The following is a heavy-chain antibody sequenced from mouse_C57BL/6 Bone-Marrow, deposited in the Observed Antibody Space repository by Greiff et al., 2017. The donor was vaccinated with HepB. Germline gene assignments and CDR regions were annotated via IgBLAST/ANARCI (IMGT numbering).Heavy chain of an antibody. V-gene: IGHV10-1*01. CDR1: GFSFNTYA. D-gene: IGHD1-1*01. J-gene: IGHJ4*01. CDR2: IRSKSNNYAT. Sequence: EVKVVESGGGLVQPKGSLKLSCAASGFSFNTYAMNWVRQAPGKGLEWVARIRSKSNNYATYYADSVKDRFTISRDDSESMLYLQMNNLKTEDTAMYYCVRHGGHGSSPYAMDYWGQGTSVTVSS. CDR3: VRHGGHGSSPYAMDY.